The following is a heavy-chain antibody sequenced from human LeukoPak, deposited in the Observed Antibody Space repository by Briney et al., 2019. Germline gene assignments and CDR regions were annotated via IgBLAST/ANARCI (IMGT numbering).Heavy chain of an antibody. CDR1: GFTFSSYA. V-gene: IGHV3-23*01. Sequence: PGGSLRLSCAASGFTFSSYAMSWVRQAPGKGLEWVSGIGGSGGSTYYADSVKGRFTISRDNSKSTLYLQMNTLRAEDTAVYYCAGEDRAVAGSFDYWGQGSLVTVSS. CDR3: AGEDRAVAGSFDY. J-gene: IGHJ4*02. D-gene: IGHD6-19*01. CDR2: IGGSGGST.